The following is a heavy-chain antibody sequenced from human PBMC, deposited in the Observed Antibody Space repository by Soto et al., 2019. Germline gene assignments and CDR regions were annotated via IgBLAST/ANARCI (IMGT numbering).Heavy chain of an antibody. J-gene: IGHJ6*02. Sequence: GGSLRLSCAASGFTFDDYAMHWVRQAPGKGLEGVSLISGDGGSTYYADSVKGRFTISRDNSKNSLYLQMNSLRTEDTALYYCAKDRTGNRSYYYGMDVWGQETTVTVSS. V-gene: IGHV3-43*02. CDR3: AKDRTGNRSYYYGMDV. CDR1: GFTFDDYA. D-gene: IGHD7-27*01. CDR2: ISGDGGST.